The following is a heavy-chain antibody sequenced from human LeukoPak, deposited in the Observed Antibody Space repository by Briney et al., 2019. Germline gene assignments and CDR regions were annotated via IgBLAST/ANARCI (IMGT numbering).Heavy chain of an antibody. D-gene: IGHD3-22*01. V-gene: IGHV3-23*01. Sequence: PGGSLRLSCAASGFTFSSYAMSWVRQAPGKGLEWVSAISGSGGSTYYADSVKGRFTISRDNSKNTLYLQMNSLRAEDTAVYYCAKGIYDSSGYYMVNYFDYWGQGTLVTVSS. CDR3: AKGIYDSSGYYMVNYFDY. CDR1: GFTFSSYA. CDR2: ISGSGGST. J-gene: IGHJ4*02.